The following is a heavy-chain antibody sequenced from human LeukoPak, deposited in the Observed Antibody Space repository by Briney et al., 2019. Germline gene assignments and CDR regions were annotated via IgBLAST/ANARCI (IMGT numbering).Heavy chain of an antibody. Sequence: PGGSLRLSCAASGFTFSSYWMSWVRQAPGKGLEWVANIKQDGSEKYYVDSVKGRFTISRDNARNSLYLQMNSLRAEDTAVCYCARVWYCYDSSGYYPDYWGQGTLVTVSS. D-gene: IGHD3-22*01. CDR2: IKQDGSEK. CDR1: GFTFSSYW. V-gene: IGHV3-7*01. J-gene: IGHJ4*02. CDR3: ARVWYCYDSSGYYPDY.